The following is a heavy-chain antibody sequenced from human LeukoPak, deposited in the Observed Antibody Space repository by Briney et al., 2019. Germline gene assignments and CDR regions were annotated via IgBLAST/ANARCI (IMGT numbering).Heavy chain of an antibody. V-gene: IGHV3-30*03. D-gene: IGHD6-6*01. CDR2: ISYDGSNK. J-gene: IGHJ4*02. CDR3: ARRGGSSSRRSPIDY. CDR1: GFTFSDYY. Sequence: GGSLRLSCVASGFTFSDYYMSWIRQAPGKGLEWVAVISYDGSNKYYADSVKGRFIISRDNSKNTLYLQMNSLRAEDTAVYYCARRGGSSSRRSPIDYWGQGTLVTVSS.